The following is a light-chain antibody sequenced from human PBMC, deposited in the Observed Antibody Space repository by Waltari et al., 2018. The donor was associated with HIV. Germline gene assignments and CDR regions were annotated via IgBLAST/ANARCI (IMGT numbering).Light chain of an antibody. Sequence: VLAQSPDTLSLSPGERAILSCRASQSVNSGYLAWYQQRPGQAPRLLIFDTSRRASGIPDRFSGSGSGTDFTLTISSLEPEDFAVYYCQQYGNSPPCTFGQGTKLEIK. CDR2: DTS. CDR1: QSVNSGY. J-gene: IGKJ2*02. V-gene: IGKV3-20*01. CDR3: QQYGNSPPCT.